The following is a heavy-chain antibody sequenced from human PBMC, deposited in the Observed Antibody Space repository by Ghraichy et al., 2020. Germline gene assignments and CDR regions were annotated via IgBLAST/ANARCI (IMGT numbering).Heavy chain of an antibody. V-gene: IGHV3-64D*06. D-gene: IGHD3-22*01. CDR2: ISNDGGKT. CDR1: GFTFSTYA. CDR3: AKGKDGNGYHPDRDALHI. Sequence: GGSLRLSCSASGFTFSTYAMHWVRQAPGKGLKYVSAISNDGGKTYYADSVKGRFTISRDNSKNILYLQMSSLRSEDTAMYFCAKGKDGNGYHPDRDALHIWGQGTLVTVSS. J-gene: IGHJ3*02.